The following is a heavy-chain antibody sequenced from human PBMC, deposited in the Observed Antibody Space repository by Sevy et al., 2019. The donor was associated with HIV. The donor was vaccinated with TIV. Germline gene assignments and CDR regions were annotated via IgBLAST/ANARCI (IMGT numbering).Heavy chain of an antibody. CDR3: ASPGGYRYGSLLDY. CDR1: GHTFTDYF. J-gene: IGHJ4*02. CDR2: INPNSGDT. V-gene: IGHV1-2*02. Sequence: ASVKVSCKASGHTFTDYFIHWVRQAPGQGLEWMGWINPNSGDTKYAPKFQGRVTVTRDTSISTAYMELSSLRSDDTAVYYCASPGGYRYGSLLDYWGQGTLVTVSS. D-gene: IGHD5-18*01.